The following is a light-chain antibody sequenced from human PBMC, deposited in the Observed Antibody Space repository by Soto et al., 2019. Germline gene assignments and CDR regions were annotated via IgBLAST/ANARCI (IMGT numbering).Light chain of an antibody. V-gene: IGKV1-39*01. Sequence: DIQMTQSPSSLSASVGDRVTITCRASQSISSYLNWYQQKPGKAPKLLIYAASSLQSRVPSRFSGSGSGTDFTLTISSLQPEDFATYYCQQSYSTHTFGQGTKLEIK. J-gene: IGKJ2*01. CDR3: QQSYSTHT. CDR1: QSISSY. CDR2: AAS.